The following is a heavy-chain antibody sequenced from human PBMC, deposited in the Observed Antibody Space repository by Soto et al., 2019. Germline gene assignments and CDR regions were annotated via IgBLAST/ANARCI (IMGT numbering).Heavy chain of an antibody. J-gene: IGHJ6*02. Sequence: QVQLVQSGAEMKKPGASVKVSCKASGYTFTSYGISWVRQAPEQGLEWMGWISAYNGNTNYAQKLQGRVTMTTDTSTSTAYMELRSLRSDDTAVYYCARPMAAFRSHYYGMDVWGQGTTVTVSS. V-gene: IGHV1-18*01. CDR3: ARPMAAFRSHYYGMDV. CDR1: GYTFTSYG. D-gene: IGHD6-13*01. CDR2: ISAYNGNT.